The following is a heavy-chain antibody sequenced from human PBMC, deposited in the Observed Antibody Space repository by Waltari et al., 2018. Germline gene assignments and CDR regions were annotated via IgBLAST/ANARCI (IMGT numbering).Heavy chain of an antibody. CDR3: AKGGRERGMDV. V-gene: IGHV3-23*01. CDR2: IRGSGLSA. J-gene: IGHJ6*02. Sequence: EVQLLESGGGLVQPGGSLKLSCAASGFTFSPYAMNWVRQAPGKGLEWFSIIRGSGLSADYADSVKGRFIISRDNSKNTLYLQMNSLRVDDTAVYYCAKGGRERGMDVWGQGTTVTVSS. CDR1: GFTFSPYA. D-gene: IGHD1-26*01.